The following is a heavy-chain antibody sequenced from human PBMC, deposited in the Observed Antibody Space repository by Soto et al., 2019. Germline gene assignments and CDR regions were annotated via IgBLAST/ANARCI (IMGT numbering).Heavy chain of an antibody. CDR1: GGSFSDYY. V-gene: IGHV4-34*01. CDR3: ARAATYYHTSGSYPYDY. J-gene: IGHJ4*02. D-gene: IGHD3-10*01. Sequence: SETLSLTCAVYGGSFSDYYWSWIRQPPGKGLEWIGEIDHSGSTNFNPSLKSRVTISVDTSNRQFSLNLYSVTAADTAVYYCARAATYYHTSGSYPYDYWGQGPLVTVSS. CDR2: IDHSGST.